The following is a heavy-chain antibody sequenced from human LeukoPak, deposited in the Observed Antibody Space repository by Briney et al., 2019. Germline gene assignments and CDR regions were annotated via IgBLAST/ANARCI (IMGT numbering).Heavy chain of an antibody. CDR3: SRENGAFSPFGY. J-gene: IGHJ4*02. CDR1: GGSISNTNW. D-gene: IGHD2-8*01. CDR2: ISLTGLT. Sequence: SESLSLTCRVSGGSISNTNWWSGVRQPPGQGLEWIGEISLTGLTHYNPSLESRVTVSLDKSKNQLSLNLTSLTAADTAVYYCSRENGAFSPFGYWGQGTLVTVLS. V-gene: IGHV4-4*02.